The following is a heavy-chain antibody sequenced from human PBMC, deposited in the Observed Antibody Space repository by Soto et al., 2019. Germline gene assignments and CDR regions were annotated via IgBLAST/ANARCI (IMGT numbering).Heavy chain of an antibody. V-gene: IGHV4-59*08. CDR2: IYYIGST. D-gene: IGHD6-13*01. CDR3: ARHDSPYSSSWYALIY. CDR1: GGSISSYY. J-gene: IGHJ4*02. Sequence: PSETLSLTCTVSGGSISSYYWSWIRQPPGKGLEWIGFIYYIGSTNYIPSLKSRVTISVDTSKNQFSLKLSSVTAADTAVYYCARHDSPYSSSWYALIYWGQGTLVTVSS.